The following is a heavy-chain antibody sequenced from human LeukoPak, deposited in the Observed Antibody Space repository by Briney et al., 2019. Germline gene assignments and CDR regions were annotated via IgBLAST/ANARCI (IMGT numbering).Heavy chain of an antibody. Sequence: GGSLRLSCAASGFTFNNYAMSWFRQTPGKGLEGVSAISGSGDRTYYAESGKGRFSISRDNSKNTLYLQMHSLRAEDTAVYYCGKRELWHGSGEDAWGQGTTVTVSS. V-gene: IGHV3-23*01. J-gene: IGHJ6*02. CDR1: GFTFNNYA. CDR2: ISGSGDRT. D-gene: IGHD3-10*01. CDR3: GKRELWHGSGEDA.